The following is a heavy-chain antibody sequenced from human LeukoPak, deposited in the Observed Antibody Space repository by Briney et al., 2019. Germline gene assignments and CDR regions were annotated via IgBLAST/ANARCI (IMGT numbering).Heavy chain of an antibody. Sequence: SETLSLTCAVYGGSFSGYYWSWIRQPPGKGLEWIGEINHSGSTNYNPSLKSRVTISVDTSKNQFSLKLSSVTAADTAVYYCATGGNDYDFWSGYYDNNWFDPWGQGTLVTVSS. CDR3: ATGGNDYDFWSGYYDNNWFDP. J-gene: IGHJ5*02. CDR2: INHSGST. CDR1: GGSFSGYY. V-gene: IGHV4-34*01. D-gene: IGHD3-3*01.